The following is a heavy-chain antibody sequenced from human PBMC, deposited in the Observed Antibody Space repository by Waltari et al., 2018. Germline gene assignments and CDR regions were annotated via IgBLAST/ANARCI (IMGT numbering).Heavy chain of an antibody. CDR1: GYTFTSYD. CDR2: MNPNSGNT. CDR3: ARGLMGVTMVRGVINYYYYGMDV. J-gene: IGHJ6*02. Sequence: QVQLVQSGAEVKKPGASVKVSCKASGYTFTSYDINWVRQATGQGLEWMGWMNPNSGNTGYAQKFQGRVTMTRNTSISTAYMELSSLRSEDTAVYYCARGLMGVTMVRGVINYYYYGMDVWGQGTTVTVSS. V-gene: IGHV1-8*01. D-gene: IGHD3-10*01.